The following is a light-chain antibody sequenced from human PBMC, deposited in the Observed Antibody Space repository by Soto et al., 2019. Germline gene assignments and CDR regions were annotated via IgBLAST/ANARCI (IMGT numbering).Light chain of an antibody. CDR3: QQYGSPPVT. V-gene: IGKV3-20*01. CDR2: GAT. J-gene: IGKJ1*01. CDR1: RSVDNNF. Sequence: EIVLTQSPGTLSLSPGEGDTLSYRASRSVDNNFLAWYQQKPGQAPRLLIYGATSRATGIPDSFSGSGSGTDFTLTINRLEPEDFAVYVCQQYGSPPVTFGQGTKVDIK.